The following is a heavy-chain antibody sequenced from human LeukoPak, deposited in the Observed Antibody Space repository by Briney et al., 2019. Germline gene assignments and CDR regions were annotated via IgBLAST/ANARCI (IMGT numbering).Heavy chain of an antibody. Sequence: ASQTLSLTCTVSGGSISSGDYYWSWIRQHPGKGLEWIGYIYYSGSTYYNPSLKSRVTISVDTSKNQFSLKLSSVTAADTAVYYCARGRGYSYGYDFDSWGQGALVAVSS. CDR3: ARGRGYSYGYDFDS. CDR2: IYYSGST. J-gene: IGHJ4*02. D-gene: IGHD5-18*01. CDR1: GGSISSGDYY. V-gene: IGHV4-31*03.